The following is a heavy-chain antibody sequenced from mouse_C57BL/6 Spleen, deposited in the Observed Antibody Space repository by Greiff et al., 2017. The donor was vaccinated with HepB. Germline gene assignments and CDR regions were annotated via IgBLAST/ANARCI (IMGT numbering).Heavy chain of an antibody. Sequence: VQLQQSGPELVKPGASVKISCKASGYAFSSSWMNWVKQRPGKGLEWIGRIYPGDGDTNYNGKFKGKATLTADKSSSTAYMQLSSLTSEDAAVYFCAYGSSYVDWYFDVWGTGTTVTGSS. J-gene: IGHJ1*03. CDR1: GYAFSSSW. CDR2: IYPGDGDT. CDR3: AYGSSYVDWYFDV. D-gene: IGHD1-1*01. V-gene: IGHV1-82*01.